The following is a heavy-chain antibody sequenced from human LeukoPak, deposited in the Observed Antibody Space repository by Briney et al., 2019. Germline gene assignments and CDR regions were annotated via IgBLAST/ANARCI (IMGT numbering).Heavy chain of an antibody. CDR3: ARQRAGFTVTTSDY. J-gene: IGHJ4*02. D-gene: IGHD4-17*01. V-gene: IGHV3-48*01. CDR2: ISGSGSTI. Sequence: GGSLRLSCAASGFTFSSYSMNWVRQAPGKGLEWISYISGSGSTIYFADSVKGRFTISRDNAKNSLHLQMNSLRAEDTAVYYCARQRAGFTVTTSDYRGQGTLVTVSS. CDR1: GFTFSSYS.